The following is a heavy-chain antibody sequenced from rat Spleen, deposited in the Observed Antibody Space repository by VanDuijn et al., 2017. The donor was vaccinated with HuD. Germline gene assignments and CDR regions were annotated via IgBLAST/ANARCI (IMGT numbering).Heavy chain of an antibody. D-gene: IGHD1-4*01. Sequence: EVQLVESGGGLVQPGRSMKLSCAASGFTFSDYYMAWVRQAPTKGLEWVASVSPTGGSTYYRDSVKGRFTISRDNAKSTLYLQMNSLRSEDTATYYCTRGARGYPGINYVMDAWGQGASVTVSS. CDR2: VSPTGGST. CDR1: GFTFSDYY. V-gene: IGHV5-27*01. J-gene: IGHJ4*01. CDR3: TRGARGYPGINYVMDA.